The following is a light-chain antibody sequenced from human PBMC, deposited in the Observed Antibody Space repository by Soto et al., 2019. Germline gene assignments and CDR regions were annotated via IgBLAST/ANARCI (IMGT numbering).Light chain of an antibody. CDR1: QTISSW. J-gene: IGKJ1*01. Sequence: DIQMTQSPSTLSGSVGDRVTITCRASQTISSWLAWYQQKPGKAPKLLIYDASKLQSGVPASFSGSESGTEFTLTIASLQPDDFATYYCQQYYNYSTFGQGTKVDIK. CDR3: QQYYNYST. V-gene: IGKV1-5*01. CDR2: DAS.